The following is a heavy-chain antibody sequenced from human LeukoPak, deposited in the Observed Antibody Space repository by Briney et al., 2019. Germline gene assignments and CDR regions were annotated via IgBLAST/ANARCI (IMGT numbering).Heavy chain of an antibody. CDR1: GGSISTYY. CDR2: IHYSGGT. J-gene: IGHJ4*02. CDR3: ARGGVYYFDF. V-gene: IGHV4-59*01. Sequence: SETLSLTRTVSGGSISTYYWSWIRQPPGKGLEWIGYIHYSGGTYYDSSLKSRVTISIDTSKNQFSLELSSVTAADTAVYYCARGGVYYFDFWGQGTLVTVSS. D-gene: IGHD3-16*01.